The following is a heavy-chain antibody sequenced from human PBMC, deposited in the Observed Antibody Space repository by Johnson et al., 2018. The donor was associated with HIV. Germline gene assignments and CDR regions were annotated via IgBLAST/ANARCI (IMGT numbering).Heavy chain of an antibody. V-gene: IGHV3-23*04. Sequence: VQLVESGGGVVQPGRSLRLSCGASGFTLRSYAMHWVRQAPGKGLEWVSAISGSCGSTYYADSVKGRFTISRDNSKNTLYLQINSLRAEDTALYYCARDLDSSSSEDAFDIWGQGTMVTVSS. CDR1: GFTLRSYA. D-gene: IGHD6-6*01. CDR3: ARDLDSSSSEDAFDI. J-gene: IGHJ3*02. CDR2: ISGSCGST.